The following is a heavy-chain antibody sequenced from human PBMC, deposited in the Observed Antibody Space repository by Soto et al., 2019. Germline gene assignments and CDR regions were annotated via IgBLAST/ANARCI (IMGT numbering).Heavy chain of an antibody. J-gene: IGHJ4*02. CDR3: ARLTGSGSYYVNC. V-gene: IGHV4-39*01. CDR2: IFYSGNT. Sequence: QLQLQESGPGLVKPSETLSLTCTVSGGSISSSSHYWAWIRQPPGRGLECIGTIFYSGNTYYNTSLVGRITMSVDTSKNQFSLNLRSVTAADSAVYFCARLTGSGSYYVNCWGQGTLVTVSS. D-gene: IGHD3-10*01. CDR1: GGSISSSSHY.